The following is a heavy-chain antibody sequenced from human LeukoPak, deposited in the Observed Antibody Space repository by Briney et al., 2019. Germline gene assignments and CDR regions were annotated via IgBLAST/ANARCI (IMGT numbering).Heavy chain of an antibody. CDR2: FDPEDGET. J-gene: IGHJ4*02. Sequence: ASVKVSCKVSGYTLTELSMHWVRQAPGKGLEWMGGFDPEDGETIYAQKFQGRVTMTIDRSTAYLELRSLRPDDTAVYYCARALYYDSSGYYPGLDHWGQGTLVTVSS. CDR1: GYTLTELS. D-gene: IGHD3-22*01. V-gene: IGHV1-24*01. CDR3: ARALYYDSSGYYPGLDH.